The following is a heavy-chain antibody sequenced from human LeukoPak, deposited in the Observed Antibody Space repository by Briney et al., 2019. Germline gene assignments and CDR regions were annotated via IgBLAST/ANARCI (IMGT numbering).Heavy chain of an antibody. CDR1: GGTFSSYA. J-gene: IGHJ3*02. V-gene: IGHV1-69*05. D-gene: IGHD2-15*01. CDR3: ARFIPNEGSFDI. Sequence: SVKVSCKASGGTFSSYAISWVRQAPGQGLEWVGGIIPIFGTANYAQKFQGRVTITTDESTSTAYMELSSLRSEDTAVYYCARFIPNEGSFDIWGQGTMVTVSS. CDR2: IIPIFGTA.